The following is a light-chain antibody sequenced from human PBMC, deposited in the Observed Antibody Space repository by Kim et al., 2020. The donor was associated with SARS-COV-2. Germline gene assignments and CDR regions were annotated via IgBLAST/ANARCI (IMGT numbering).Light chain of an antibody. CDR1: QGINRW. V-gene: IGKV1-5*03. CDR2: EAS. J-gene: IGKJ1*01. Sequence: SAAGGDIVTGTGRASQGINRWLAWYQQKPGKAPKLLIYEASALESGVPSRFSGSGSGTEFTLTISNLQPDDLATYSCQQYDRLWTFVQGTKVDIK. CDR3: QQYDRLWT.